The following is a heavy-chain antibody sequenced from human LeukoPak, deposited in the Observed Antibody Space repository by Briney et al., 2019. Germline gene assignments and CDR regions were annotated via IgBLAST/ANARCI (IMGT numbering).Heavy chain of an antibody. D-gene: IGHD2-15*01. J-gene: IGHJ5*02. Sequence: GASVKVSCKASGYTFTGYYMHWVRQAPGQGLEWMGWINPNSGGTNYAQKFQGRVTMTRDTSISTAYMELTRLRSDDTAVYYCARAGGFQSYCSGGTCYSGWFDPWGQGTLVTVSS. CDR3: ARAGGFQSYCSGGTCYSGWFDP. CDR1: GYTFTGYY. CDR2: INPNSGGT. V-gene: IGHV1-2*02.